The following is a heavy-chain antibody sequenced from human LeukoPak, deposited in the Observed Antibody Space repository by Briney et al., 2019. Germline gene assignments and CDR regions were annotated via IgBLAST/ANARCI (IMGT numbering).Heavy chain of an antibody. Sequence: SVKVSCKASGGTFSSYGISWVRQAPGQGLEWMGGIIPIFDTANYAQKFQGRVTITADDSTSTAYMELSSLRSEDTAVYYCARDFPPEGLPVGDYYYYMDVWGKGTTVTVSS. CDR1: GGTFSSYG. D-gene: IGHD3-16*01. CDR3: ARDFPPEGLPVGDYYYYMDV. CDR2: IIPIFDTA. V-gene: IGHV1-69*13. J-gene: IGHJ6*03.